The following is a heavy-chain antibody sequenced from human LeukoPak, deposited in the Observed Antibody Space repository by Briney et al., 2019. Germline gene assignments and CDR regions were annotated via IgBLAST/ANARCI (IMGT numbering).Heavy chain of an antibody. CDR1: GYSFSNYW. J-gene: IGHJ2*01. V-gene: IGHV5-51*01. CDR3: ATRTAAASWYFDL. D-gene: IGHD6-13*01. CDR2: IYPGDSDT. Sequence: GESLKISCKGSGYSFSNYWIGWVRQMPGKGLEWMGIIYPGDSDTRYSPSFQGQVTISADKTISTTYLQWTSLKASDTDMYYCATRTAAASWYFDLWGRGTLVTVSS.